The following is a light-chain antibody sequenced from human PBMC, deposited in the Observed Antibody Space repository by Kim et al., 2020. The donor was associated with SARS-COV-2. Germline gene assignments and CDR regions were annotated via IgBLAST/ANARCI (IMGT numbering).Light chain of an antibody. CDR3: QQYGSSLSLT. Sequence: EIVLTQSPGTLSLSPGERATLSCRASQSVSSSYLAWYQRKPGQAPRLLIYGASSRATGIPDRFSGSGSGTDFTLSISRLEPEDFAVYYCQQYGSSLSLTFGGGTKVDIK. CDR2: GAS. V-gene: IGKV3-20*01. CDR1: QSVSSSY. J-gene: IGKJ4*01.